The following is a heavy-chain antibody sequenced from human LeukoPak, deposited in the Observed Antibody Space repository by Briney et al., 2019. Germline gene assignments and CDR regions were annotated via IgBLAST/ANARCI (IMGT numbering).Heavy chain of an antibody. J-gene: IGHJ3*01. D-gene: IGHD4-17*01. CDR2: INSGHWA. CDR1: GLTFSNYA. V-gene: IGHV3-23*01. CDR3: AKDPNGDYIGAFDF. Sequence: GGSLRLSFAVSGLTFSNYAMMWLRQAPGQGLEWVSAINSGHWALYADSVKGRFTISRDDSKNTLYLQMSSLRAEDTAVYYCAKDPNGDYIGAFDFLGRGTMVTVSS.